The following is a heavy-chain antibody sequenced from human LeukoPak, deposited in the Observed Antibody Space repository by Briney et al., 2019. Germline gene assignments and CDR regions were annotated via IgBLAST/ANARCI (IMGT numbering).Heavy chain of an antibody. J-gene: IGHJ3*02. CDR1: GFTFTTYW. Sequence: PGGSLRLSCAAFGFTFTTYWMSWVRQAPGKGLEWVASIKEDGSVRYYVDSVKGRFTISRDNAKNSLYLRMNSLRAEDTAVYYCARDFDGVQAFDIWGQGTMVTVSS. CDR3: ARDFDGVQAFDI. V-gene: IGHV3-7*01. CDR2: IKEDGSVR. D-gene: IGHD3-16*01.